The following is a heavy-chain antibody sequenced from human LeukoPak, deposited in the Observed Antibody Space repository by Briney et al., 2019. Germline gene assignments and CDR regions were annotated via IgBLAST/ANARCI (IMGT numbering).Heavy chain of an antibody. CDR1: GFTFSNAW. D-gene: IGHD1-1*01. CDR3: TTGVSGTTLYYYYYYMDV. Sequence: PGGSLRLSCAASGFTFSNAWMSWARQAPGKGLEWVGRIKSKTDGGTTDYAAPVKGRFTISRDDSKNTLYLQMNSLKTEDTAVYYCTTGVSGTTLYYYYYYMDVWGKGTTVTISS. V-gene: IGHV3-15*01. CDR2: IKSKTDGGTT. J-gene: IGHJ6*03.